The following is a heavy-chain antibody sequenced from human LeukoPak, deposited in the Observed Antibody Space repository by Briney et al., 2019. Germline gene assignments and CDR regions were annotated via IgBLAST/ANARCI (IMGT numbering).Heavy chain of an antibody. J-gene: IGHJ4*02. CDR2: INHSGST. CDR1: GGSFSGYY. CDR3: ARGNNVLLWFGELFRDYFDY. V-gene: IGHV4-34*01. Sequence: SETLSLTCAVYGGSFSGYYWSCIRQPPGKGLEWIGEINHSGSTNYNPSLKSRVTISVDTSKNQFSLKLSSVTAADTAVYYCARGNNVLLWFGELFRDYFDYWGQGTLVTVSS. D-gene: IGHD3-10*01.